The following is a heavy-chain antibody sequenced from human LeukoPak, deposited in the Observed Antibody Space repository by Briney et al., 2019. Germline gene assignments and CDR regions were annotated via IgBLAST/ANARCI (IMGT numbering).Heavy chain of an antibody. Sequence: SETLSLTCTVSGGSISSSSYYWGWIRQPPGKGLEWIGSIYYRGSTYYNPSLMSRVTISVDTSKNQFSLKLSSVTAADTAVYYCARTTVTKNFVDYWGQGTLVTVSS. CDR2: IYYRGST. V-gene: IGHV4-39*01. CDR3: ARTTVTKNFVDY. CDR1: GGSISSSSYY. J-gene: IGHJ4*02. D-gene: IGHD4-17*01.